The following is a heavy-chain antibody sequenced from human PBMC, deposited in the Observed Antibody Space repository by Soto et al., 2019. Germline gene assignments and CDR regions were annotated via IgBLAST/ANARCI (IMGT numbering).Heavy chain of an antibody. Sequence: QLQLVQSGSEVKKPGASVKVSCKTSGFTFTNYGFTWVRQATGKGLEWMGWSSALNGFTNYAQDFQGRVTLTTDSSTNTAYMELRGLRSDDTAFYYCAATTSLAIGVRDWGQGTLVSVAS. CDR2: SSALNGFT. CDR1: GFTFTNYG. J-gene: IGHJ4*02. CDR3: AATTSLAIGVRD. D-gene: IGHD6-6*01. V-gene: IGHV1-18*01.